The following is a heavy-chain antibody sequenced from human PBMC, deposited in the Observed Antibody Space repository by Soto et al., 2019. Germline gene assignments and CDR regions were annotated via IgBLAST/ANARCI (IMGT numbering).Heavy chain of an antibody. J-gene: IGHJ4*02. CDR2: INHSGST. CDR1: GGSFSGYY. D-gene: IGHD6-25*01. CDR3: ARGSGRSSANPYYFDY. V-gene: IGHV4-34*01. Sequence: SETLSLTCAVYGGSFSGYYWSWIRQPPGKGLEWIGEINHSGSTNYNPSLKSRVTISVDTSKNQFSLKLSSVTAADTAVYYCARGSGRSSANPYYFDYWGQGTLVTVSS.